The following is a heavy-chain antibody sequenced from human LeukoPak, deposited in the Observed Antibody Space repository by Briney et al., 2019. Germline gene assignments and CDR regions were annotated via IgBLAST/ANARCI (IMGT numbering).Heavy chain of an antibody. CDR3: ARDGIVTRVDY. Sequence: GGSLRLSCAASGFTFSSYSMNWVRQAPGKGLEWVSSISSSSSYIYYVDSVKGRFTISRDNAKNSLYLQMISLRAEDTAVYYCARDGIVTRVDYWGQGTLVTVSS. D-gene: IGHD1-26*01. CDR2: ISSSSSYI. J-gene: IGHJ4*02. V-gene: IGHV3-21*01. CDR1: GFTFSSYS.